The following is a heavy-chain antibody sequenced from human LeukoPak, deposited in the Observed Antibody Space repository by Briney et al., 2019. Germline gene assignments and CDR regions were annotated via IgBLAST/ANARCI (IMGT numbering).Heavy chain of an antibody. CDR2: INYSGST. J-gene: IGHJ4*01. CDR1: GGSISYYY. D-gene: IGHD1-26*01. Sequence: SETLFLTCTVSGGSISYYYWNWIRQPPGKGLEWIGYINYSGSTNYNPSLRSRVTISVDASENHLSLKLSSVTAADTAVYYCARFRTLGASFDYWGHGSLVAVSS. CDR3: ARFRTLGASFDY. V-gene: IGHV4-59*08.